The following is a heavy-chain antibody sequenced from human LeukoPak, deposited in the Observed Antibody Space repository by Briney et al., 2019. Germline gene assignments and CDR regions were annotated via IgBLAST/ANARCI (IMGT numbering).Heavy chain of an antibody. CDR3: ARVPTGDWYFDL. V-gene: IGHV4-39*01. CDR2: IYYSGST. Sequence: SETLSLTCTVPGGSISSSSYYWGWIRQPPGKGLEWIGSIYYSGSTYYNPSLKSRVTISVDTSKNQFSLKLSSVTAADTAVYYCARVPTGDWYFDLWGRGTLVTVSS. J-gene: IGHJ2*01. CDR1: GGSISSSSYY.